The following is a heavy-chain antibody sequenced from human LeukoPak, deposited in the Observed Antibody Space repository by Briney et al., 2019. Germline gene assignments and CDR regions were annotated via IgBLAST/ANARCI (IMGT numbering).Heavy chain of an antibody. J-gene: IGHJ3*02. Sequence: GRSLRLSCAASGFTFADYAMHWVRQAPGKGLEWVSGIGWNSGTTGYADSVKGRFTISRDNAKNSLYLQMNSLRAEDTAVYYCARDSSGYAGAFDIWGQGTMVTVSS. CDR1: GFTFADYA. CDR3: ARDSSGYAGAFDI. CDR2: IGWNSGTT. D-gene: IGHD3-22*01. V-gene: IGHV3-9*01.